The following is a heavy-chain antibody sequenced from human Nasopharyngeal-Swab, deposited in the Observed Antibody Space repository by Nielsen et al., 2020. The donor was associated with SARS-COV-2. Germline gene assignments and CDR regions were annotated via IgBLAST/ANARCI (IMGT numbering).Heavy chain of an antibody. Sequence: RQAPGKGLEWVGSIYYSGSTYYNPSLKSRVTISVDTSKNQFSLKLSSLTAADTAVYYCARGPGLLLGYYYYYGMDVWGQGTTVTVSS. CDR2: IYYSGST. D-gene: IGHD2-15*01. V-gene: IGHV4-39*01. CDR3: ARGPGLLLGYYYYYGMDV. J-gene: IGHJ6*02.